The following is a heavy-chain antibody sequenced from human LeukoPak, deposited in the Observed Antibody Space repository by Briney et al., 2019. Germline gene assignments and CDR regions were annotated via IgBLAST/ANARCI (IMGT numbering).Heavy chain of an antibody. V-gene: IGHV3-30*02. D-gene: IGHD4-17*01. CDR2: IRYDGSNK. CDR1: GFTFSSYG. Sequence: GGSLRLSCAASGFTFSSYGMHWVRQAPGKGLEWVAFIRYDGSNKYYADSVKGRFTISRDNSKNTLYLQMNSLRAEDTAVYYYAKDWYGDYKSSSFFDYWGQGTLVTVSS. J-gene: IGHJ4*02. CDR3: AKDWYGDYKSSSFFDY.